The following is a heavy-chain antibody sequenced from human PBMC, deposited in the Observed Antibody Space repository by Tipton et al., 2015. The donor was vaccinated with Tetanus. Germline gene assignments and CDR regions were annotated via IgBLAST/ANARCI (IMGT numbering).Heavy chain of an antibody. CDR1: GGSFSGFY. D-gene: IGHD3-16*02. J-gene: IGHJ4*02. Sequence: TLSLTCAVYGGSFSGFYWSWIRQPPGKGLEWIGEINHSGSTNYNPSLKSRVTTSVDTAVYYCARHDLRLGELSLLSPFDYWGQGTLVTVSS. CDR3: Y. V-gene: IGHV4-34*01. CDR2: INHSGST.